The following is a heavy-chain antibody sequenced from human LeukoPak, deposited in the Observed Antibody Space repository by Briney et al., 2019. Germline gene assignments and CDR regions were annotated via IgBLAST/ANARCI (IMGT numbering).Heavy chain of an antibody. D-gene: IGHD3-22*01. J-gene: IGHJ4*02. CDR2: INHSGST. Sequence: SETLSLTCAVYGGSFSGYYWSWIRQPPGKGLEWIGEINHSGSTNYNPSLKSRVTISVDTSKNQFSLKLSSVTAADTAVYYCARHALWDSSGYYYGTFDYWGQGTLVTVSS. V-gene: IGHV4-34*01. CDR3: ARHALWDSSGYYYGTFDY. CDR1: GGSFSGYY.